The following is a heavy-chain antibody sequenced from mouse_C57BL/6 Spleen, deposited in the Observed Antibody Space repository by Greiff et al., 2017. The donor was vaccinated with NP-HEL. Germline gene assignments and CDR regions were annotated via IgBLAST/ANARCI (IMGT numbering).Heavy chain of an antibody. D-gene: IGHD1-1*01. CDR2: ILPGSGST. Sequence: QVQLQQSGAELMKPGASVKLSCKATGYTFTGYWIEWVKQRPGHGLEWIGEILPGSGSTNYNEKFKGKATFPADTSSNTAYMHIRSLTTEDSAIYYCARLGRHYYYGTGFAYWGQGTLVTVSA. CDR3: ARLGRHYYYGTGFAY. J-gene: IGHJ3*01. CDR1: GYTFTGYW. V-gene: IGHV1-9*01.